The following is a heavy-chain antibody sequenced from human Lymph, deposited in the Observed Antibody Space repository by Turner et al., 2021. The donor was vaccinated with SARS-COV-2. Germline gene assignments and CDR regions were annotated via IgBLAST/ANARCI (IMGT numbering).Heavy chain of an antibody. Sequence: QVQLVQSGAEVKKPGASAQASCKDSGDTFTDYYLHWGRQAPGQGLEWMGWINPNSGGTDYAQKFQGRVTVTRDASFNTAYMELTRLRSDDTAVYYCARGGLYYYDSSAYYNDAFDIWGQGTMVTVSS. CDR1: GDTFTDYY. J-gene: IGHJ3*02. V-gene: IGHV1-2*02. CDR3: ARGGLYYYDSSAYYNDAFDI. D-gene: IGHD3-22*01. CDR2: INPNSGGT.